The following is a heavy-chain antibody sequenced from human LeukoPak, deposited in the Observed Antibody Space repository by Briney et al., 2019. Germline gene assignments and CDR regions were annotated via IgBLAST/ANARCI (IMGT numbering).Heavy chain of an antibody. V-gene: IGHV3-23*01. J-gene: IGHJ5*02. CDR3: AKGSGSGWYGWLDP. CDR1: GFTFRSYA. D-gene: IGHD6-19*01. CDR2: ITDSGTNT. Sequence: GGSLRLSCAVSGFTFRSYAMNWVRQAPGKGLEWVSVITDSGTNTYYGDSVKGRFTVSRDNSKNTLYLQMNSLRAEDTAVYYCAKGSGSGWYGWLDPWGQETLVTVSS.